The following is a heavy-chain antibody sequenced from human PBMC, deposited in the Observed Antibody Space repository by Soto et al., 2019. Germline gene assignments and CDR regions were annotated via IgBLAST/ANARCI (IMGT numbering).Heavy chain of an antibody. J-gene: IGHJ4*02. CDR3: AKAGDRYYFDY. CDR1: RFTFSTYA. D-gene: IGHD2-21*02. Sequence: VGSLRLSCAASRFTFSTYAMSWVRQPPGKGLEWVSAISGGGGSTYYADSVKGRFTISRDNSKNTLFLQMNSLRAADTAVYYCAKAGDRYYFDYWGQGTLVTVSS. V-gene: IGHV3-23*01. CDR2: ISGGGGST.